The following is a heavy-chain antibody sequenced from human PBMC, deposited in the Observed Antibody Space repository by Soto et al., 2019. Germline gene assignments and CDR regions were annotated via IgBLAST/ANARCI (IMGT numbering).Heavy chain of an antibody. CDR3: TADSTATWDYGMDV. CDR1: GFTFSSYW. J-gene: IGHJ6*01. V-gene: IGHV3-74*01. CDR2: INSDGSST. D-gene: IGHD2-21*02. Sequence: GGSLRLSCAASGFTFSSYWMHWVRQAPGKGLVWVSRINSDGSSTSYADSVKGRLTISRDNAKNTLYLQMNSLRAEDTAVYYCTADSTATWDYGMDVWGQGTTVTVSS.